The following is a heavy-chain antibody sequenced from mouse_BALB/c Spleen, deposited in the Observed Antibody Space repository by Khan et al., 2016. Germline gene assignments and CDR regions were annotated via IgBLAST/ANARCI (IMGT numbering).Heavy chain of an antibody. CDR1: GYSITSGYS. V-gene: IGHV3-1*02. Sequence: VQLKESGPDLVKPSQSLSLTCTVTGYSITSGYSWHWIRQFPGNQLEWMGYLHYSGSNNYNPSLNSQVFITQNSSKNQFFLQLNSVTAENTATYYCARYGYYAIDYWGQGTSVTVSS. CDR2: LHYSGSN. D-gene: IGHD1-1*02. CDR3: ARYGYYAIDY. J-gene: IGHJ4*01.